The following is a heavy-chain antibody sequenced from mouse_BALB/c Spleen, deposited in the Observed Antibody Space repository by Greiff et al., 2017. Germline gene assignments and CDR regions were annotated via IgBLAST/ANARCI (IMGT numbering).Heavy chain of an antibody. CDR2: IWSGGST. CDR3: ARRYGYDEGDYAMDY. J-gene: IGHJ4*01. Sequence: VHLVESGPGLVQPSQSLSITCTVSGFSLTSYGVHWVRQSPGKGLEWLGVIWSGGSTDYNAAFISRLSISKDNSKSQVFFKMNSLQANDTAIYYCARRYGYDEGDYAMDYWGQGTSVTVSS. D-gene: IGHD2-2*01. V-gene: IGHV2-2*02. CDR1: GFSLTSYG.